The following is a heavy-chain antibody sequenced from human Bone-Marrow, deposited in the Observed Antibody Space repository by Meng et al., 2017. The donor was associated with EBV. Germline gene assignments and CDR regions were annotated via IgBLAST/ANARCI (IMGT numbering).Heavy chain of an antibody. J-gene: IGHJ1*01. V-gene: IGHV4-34*01. D-gene: IGHD6-19*01. CDR3: ARGAGYSSGWYGDPKYFQH. CDR2: INHSGST. CDR1: GGSFSGYY. Sequence: QWQLQQWGAGLLKPSETLSLTCAVYGGSFSGYYWSWIRQPPGKGLEWIGEINHSGSTNYNPSLKSRVTISVDTSKNQFSLKLSSVTAADTAVYYCARGAGYSSGWYGDPKYFQHWGQGTLVTVSS.